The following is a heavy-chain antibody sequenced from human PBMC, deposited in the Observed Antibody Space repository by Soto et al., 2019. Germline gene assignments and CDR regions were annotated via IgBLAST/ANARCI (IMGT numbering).Heavy chain of an antibody. CDR3: ARYHYGDRKRAAFDI. CDR1: GYTFTSYG. V-gene: IGHV1-18*01. Sequence: GASVKVSCKASGYTFTSYGISWVRQAPGQGLEWMGWISAYNGNTNYAQKLQGRVTMTTDTSTSTAYMELRSLRSVDTAVYYCARYHYGDRKRAAFDIWGQGTMVTVSS. CDR2: ISAYNGNT. J-gene: IGHJ3*02. D-gene: IGHD4-17*01.